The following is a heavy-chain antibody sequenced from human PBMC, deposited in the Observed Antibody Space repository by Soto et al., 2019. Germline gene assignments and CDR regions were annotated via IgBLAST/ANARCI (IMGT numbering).Heavy chain of an antibody. V-gene: IGHV4-59*01. CDR1: GGSISNYY. Sequence: QVQLQESGPGLVKPSETLSLTCTVSGGSISNYYWSWVRQPPGKGPEWIGYIHYSGSTNYNPSLTRRVTISLDTSKNQFSLKLSSVTAADTAVYYCARDGGEYCSGDTCWENWFDPWGQGTLVTVSP. J-gene: IGHJ5*02. CDR2: IHYSGST. CDR3: ARDGGEYCSGDTCWENWFDP. D-gene: IGHD2-15*01.